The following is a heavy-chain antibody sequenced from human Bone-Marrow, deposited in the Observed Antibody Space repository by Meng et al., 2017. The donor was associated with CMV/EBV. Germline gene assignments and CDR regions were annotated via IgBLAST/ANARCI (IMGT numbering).Heavy chain of an antibody. Sequence: GESLKISCAASGFTFSSYSMNWVRQAPGKGLEWVSSISSSSSYIYYADSVKGRFTISRDNAKNSLYLQMNSLRAEDTAVYYCARDDDFWSGRVYYYGMDVWGQGTPVTVSS. CDR1: GFTFSSYS. D-gene: IGHD3-3*01. CDR3: ARDDDFWSGRVYYYGMDV. CDR2: ISSSSSYI. J-gene: IGHJ6*02. V-gene: IGHV3-21*01.